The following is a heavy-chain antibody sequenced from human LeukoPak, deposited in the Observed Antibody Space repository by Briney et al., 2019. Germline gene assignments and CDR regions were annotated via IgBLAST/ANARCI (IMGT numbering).Heavy chain of an antibody. Sequence: VKVSCKASGDTFSSNFMHWVRQAPGQGLDWMGIINPSGGGTSYAQKFQGRVTMTRDTSTSTVYMELSSLRFDDTAVYYCARVGYSYGPTYWGQGTLVTVSS. D-gene: IGHD5-18*01. J-gene: IGHJ4*02. CDR3: ARVGYSYGPTY. V-gene: IGHV1-46*01. CDR1: GDTFSSNF. CDR2: INPSGGGT.